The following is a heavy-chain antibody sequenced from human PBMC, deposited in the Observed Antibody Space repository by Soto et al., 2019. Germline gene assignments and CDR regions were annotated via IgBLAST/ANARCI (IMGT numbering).Heavy chain of an antibody. CDR3: AKEDFPTVTAPPDGFDI. V-gene: IGHV3-23*01. J-gene: IGHJ3*02. D-gene: IGHD2-21*02. Sequence: GESLTLACPASAFTLSSYAMSWVRHAAGKGVEWVGVIRGGGTGTYYAEAVKGQITISRDNSKNTLYLQMDSLRAEGMAVYYWAKEDFPTVTAPPDGFDIWGQGTLVTVSS. CDR2: IRGGGTGT. CDR1: AFTLSSYA.